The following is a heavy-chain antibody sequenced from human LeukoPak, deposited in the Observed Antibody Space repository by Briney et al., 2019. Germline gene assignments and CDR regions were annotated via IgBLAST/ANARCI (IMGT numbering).Heavy chain of an antibody. D-gene: IGHD3-9*01. V-gene: IGHV1-46*01. CDR2: INPSGGST. Sequence: ASVKVSCKTSGYTFTDYNLHWVRQAPGQRLEWMGIINPSGGSTSYAQKFQGRVTMTRDMSTSTVYMELSSLRSEDTAVYYCARDLHYDILTGPGYWGQGTLVTVSS. CDR1: GYTFTDYN. CDR3: ARDLHYDILTGPGY. J-gene: IGHJ4*02.